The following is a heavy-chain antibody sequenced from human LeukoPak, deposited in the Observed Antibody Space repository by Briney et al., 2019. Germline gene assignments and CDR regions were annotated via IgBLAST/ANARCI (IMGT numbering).Heavy chain of an antibody. CDR1: GYTFTGYY. CDR3: VTAPRVGATEGPFDY. Sequence: ASVKVSCKASGYTFTGYYMHWVRQATGQGLEWMGWMNPNSGNTGYAQKFQGRVTMTRNTSISTAYMELSSLRSEDTAVYYCVTAPRVGATEGPFDYWGQGTLVTVSS. V-gene: IGHV1-8*02. CDR2: MNPNSGNT. D-gene: IGHD1-26*01. J-gene: IGHJ4*02.